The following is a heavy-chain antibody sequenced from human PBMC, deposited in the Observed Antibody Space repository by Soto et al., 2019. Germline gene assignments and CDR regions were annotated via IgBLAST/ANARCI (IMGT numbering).Heavy chain of an antibody. CDR2: ISAYNGNT. CDR1: GYTFTSYG. Sequence: QVQLVQSGAEVKKPGASVKVSCKASGYTFTSYGISWVRQAPGXXXXXMXWISAYNGNTNYAQKLQGRVTMTTDTSTSTAYMELRSLRSDDTAVYYCARGLRPTTYYYGMDVWGQGTTVTVSS. CDR3: ARGLRPTTYYYGMDV. D-gene: IGHD2-15*01. J-gene: IGHJ6*02. V-gene: IGHV1-18*01.